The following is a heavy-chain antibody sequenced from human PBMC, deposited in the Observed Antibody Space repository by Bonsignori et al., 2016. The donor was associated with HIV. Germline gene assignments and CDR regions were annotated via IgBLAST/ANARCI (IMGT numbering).Heavy chain of an antibody. CDR1: GYTFSNYG. CDR3: ARVGERTSSSWSLVDY. V-gene: IGHV1-18*01. Sequence: ASVKVSCKASGYTFSNYGISWVRQAPGHGLEWMGWIRTSNGNTYYAQKVQGRVTMTTDTSTSTAYMELRSLTSDDTAVYYCARVGERTSSSWSLVDYWDQGTLVTVSS. D-gene: IGHD3-10*01. CDR2: IRTSNGNT. J-gene: IGHJ4*02.